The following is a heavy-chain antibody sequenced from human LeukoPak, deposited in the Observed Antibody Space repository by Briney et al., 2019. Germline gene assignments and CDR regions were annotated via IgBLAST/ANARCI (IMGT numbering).Heavy chain of an antibody. CDR2: ISGSGGST. D-gene: IGHD3-22*01. CDR3: AKGPGGRITMIRLLYYYGMDV. CDR1: GFTFSSYA. Sequence: GGSLRLSCAASGFTFSSYAMSWVRQAPGKGLEWVSAISGSGGSTYYADSVKGRFTISRDNSKNTLYLQMNSLRAEDTAVYYCAKGPGGRITMIRLLYYYGMDVWGQGTTVTVSS. V-gene: IGHV3-23*01. J-gene: IGHJ6*02.